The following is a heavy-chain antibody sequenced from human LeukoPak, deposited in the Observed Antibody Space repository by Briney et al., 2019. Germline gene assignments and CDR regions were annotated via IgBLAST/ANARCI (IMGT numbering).Heavy chain of an antibody. CDR1: GYTFTSYV. CDR2: INAGNGNT. D-gene: IGHD3-3*01. J-gene: IGHJ6*02. CDR3: ARDSSYDFWSGYYTGYYYGMDV. V-gene: IGHV1-3*01. Sequence: ASVKVSCKASGYTFTSYVMHWVRQAPGQRLEWMGWINAGNGNTKYSQKFQGRVTMTRDTSTSTVYMELSSLRSEDTAVYYCARDSSYDFWSGYYTGYYYGMDVWGQGTLVTVSS.